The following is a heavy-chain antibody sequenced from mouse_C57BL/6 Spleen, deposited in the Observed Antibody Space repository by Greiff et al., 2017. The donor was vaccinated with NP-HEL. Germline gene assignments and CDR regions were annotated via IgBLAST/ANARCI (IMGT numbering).Heavy chain of an antibody. V-gene: IGHV1-82*01. J-gene: IGHJ4*01. CDR2: IYPGDGDT. Sequence: QVQLQQSGPELVKPGASVKISCKASGYEFSSSWMNWVKQRPGKGLEWIGRIYPGDGDTNYNGKFKGKATLTADKSSSTAYMQLSSLTSEDSAVYFCARWEAAMDYWGQGTSVTVSS. CDR1: GYEFSSSW. CDR3: ARWEAAMDY. D-gene: IGHD4-1*01.